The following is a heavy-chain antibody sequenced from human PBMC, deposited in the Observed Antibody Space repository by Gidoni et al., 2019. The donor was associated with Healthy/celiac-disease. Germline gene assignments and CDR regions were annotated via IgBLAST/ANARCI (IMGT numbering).Heavy chain of an antibody. V-gene: IGHV4-61*02. CDR3: AREVGASPFDP. D-gene: IGHD1-26*01. Sequence: QVQLQESGPGLVKPSQTLSLTCTVSGGSISSGSYYWSWIRQPAGKGLEWIGRIYTSGSTNYNPSLKSRVTISVDTSKNQFSLKLSSVTAADTAVYYCAREVGASPFDPWGQGTLVTVSS. J-gene: IGHJ5*02. CDR2: IYTSGST. CDR1: GGSISSGSYY.